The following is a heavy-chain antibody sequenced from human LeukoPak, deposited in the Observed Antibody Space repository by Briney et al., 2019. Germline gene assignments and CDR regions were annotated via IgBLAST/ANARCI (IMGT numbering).Heavy chain of an antibody. V-gene: IGHV3-7*01. CDR3: ARDPSRRYTYGYGDS. CDR1: GFTFSGYW. Sequence: PGGSLRLSCAASGFTFSGYWMNWVRQPPGKGLEWVAIINQDGSEKYFLDSVKGRFTISRDNAKNSLYLQMNSLGAEDTGLYYCARDPSRRYTYGYGDSWGQGTLVTVSS. CDR2: INQDGSEK. J-gene: IGHJ4*02. D-gene: IGHD5-18*01.